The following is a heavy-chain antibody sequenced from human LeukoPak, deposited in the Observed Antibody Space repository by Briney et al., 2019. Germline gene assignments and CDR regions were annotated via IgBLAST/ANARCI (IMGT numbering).Heavy chain of an antibody. J-gene: IGHJ5*01. CDR2: IYYSGST. Sequence: SETLSLTCTVSGGSISSYYWSWIRQPPGKGLEWIGYIYYSGSTNYNPSLKSRVTMSVDTSKNQFSLKLSSVTAADTAVYYCARVPRGGYRYRNWFDPWGQGTLVTVSS. CDR1: GGSISSYY. CDR3: ARVPRGGYRYRNWFDP. D-gene: IGHD5-18*01. V-gene: IGHV4-59*01.